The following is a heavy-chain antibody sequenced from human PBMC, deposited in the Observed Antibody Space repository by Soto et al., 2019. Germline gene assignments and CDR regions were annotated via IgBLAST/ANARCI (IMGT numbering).Heavy chain of an antibody. D-gene: IGHD6-25*01. J-gene: IGHJ4*02. Sequence: GSGPTLVNPTQTLTLTCTLSGSSLSISGVGVGWIRQPPGKALEWLAIIYWNDDKRYSPSLKSRLTITKDTSKNQVVLTMTNMDPVDTATYYCAHIVIGYSSASNYSHYWGQRTLVT. CDR1: GSSLSISGVG. CDR2: IYWNDDK. CDR3: AHIVIGYSSASNYSHY. V-gene: IGHV2-5*01.